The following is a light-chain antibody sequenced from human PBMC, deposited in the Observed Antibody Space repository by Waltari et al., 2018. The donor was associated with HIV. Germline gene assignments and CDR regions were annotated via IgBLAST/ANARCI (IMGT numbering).Light chain of an antibody. J-gene: IGLJ2*01. Sequence: QSALTQPPSASGSPGQSVAISCTGTSSDIGAYNFVSWYQQQPGSAPKLIIFEVPKLPTGVPDRFSGSKSGNTASLTVSGLLPEDDADYYCSSYAGSNRFVVFGGGTRLTVL. CDR3: SSYAGSNRFVV. CDR1: SSDIGAYNF. CDR2: EVP. V-gene: IGLV2-8*01.